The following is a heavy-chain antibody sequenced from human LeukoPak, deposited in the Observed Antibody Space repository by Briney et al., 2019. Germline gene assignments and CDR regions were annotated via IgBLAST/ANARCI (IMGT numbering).Heavy chain of an antibody. CDR1: GGSISSSSYY. CDR2: IYYSGST. CDR3: ARELSSGVDY. Sequence: SETLSLTCTVSGGSISSSSYYWGWIRQPPGKGLEWIGSIYYSGSTYYNPSLKSRVTISVDTSKNQFSLRLRSVTAADTAVYYCARELSSGVDYWGQGTLVTVSS. D-gene: IGHD3-10*01. V-gene: IGHV4-39*07. J-gene: IGHJ4*02.